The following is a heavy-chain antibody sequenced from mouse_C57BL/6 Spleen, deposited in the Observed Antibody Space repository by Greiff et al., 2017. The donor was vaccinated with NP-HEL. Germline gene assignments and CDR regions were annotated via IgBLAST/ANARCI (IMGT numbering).Heavy chain of an antibody. Sequence: VQLQESGAELARPGASVKMSCKASGYTFTSYTMHWVKQRPGQGLEWIGYINPSSGYTKYNQKFKDKATLTADKSSSTAYMQLSSLTSEDSAVYYCARIYYSGDYAMDYWGQGTSVTVSS. D-gene: IGHD1-1*01. CDR1: GYTFTSYT. J-gene: IGHJ4*01. CDR2: INPSSGYT. CDR3: ARIYYSGDYAMDY. V-gene: IGHV1-4*01.